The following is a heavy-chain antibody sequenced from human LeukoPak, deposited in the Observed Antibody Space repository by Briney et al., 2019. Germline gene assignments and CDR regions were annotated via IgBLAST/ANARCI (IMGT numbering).Heavy chain of an antibody. J-gene: IGHJ4*02. CDR1: GFTFATYP. Sequence: GGSLRLSCAASGFTFATYPMTWCRQAPGRGLEWVSSFSLSGTYYADSVKGRFTISRDNSKNTLYLQMDSLRAEDTAVYYCARAGYCSGGSCYGSDYWGQGTLVSVSS. D-gene: IGHD2-15*01. CDR2: FSLSGT. CDR3: ARAGYCSGGSCYGSDY. V-gene: IGHV3-23*01.